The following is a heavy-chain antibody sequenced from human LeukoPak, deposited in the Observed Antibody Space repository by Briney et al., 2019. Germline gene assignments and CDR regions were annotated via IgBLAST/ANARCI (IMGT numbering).Heavy chain of an antibody. V-gene: IGHV3-7*04. CDR2: LHPDGSER. Sequence: PGGSLRLSCAASGFRFTGYWMTWVRQAPGKGLEWVARLHPDGSERNYVGSVEGRFTVSGDNAKSSLYLQMNSLRVDDTAVYYCGRGGNYFDYLGQGTLVTVSS. CDR1: GFRFTGYW. D-gene: IGHD1-1*01. CDR3: GRGGNYFDY. J-gene: IGHJ4*02.